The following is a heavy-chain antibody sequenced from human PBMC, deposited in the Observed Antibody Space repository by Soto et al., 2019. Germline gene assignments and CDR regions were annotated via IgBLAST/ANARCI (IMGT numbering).Heavy chain of an antibody. CDR1: GGTFSSYA. J-gene: IGHJ5*02. CDR3: ARKLGWEYYDSSGYYYEGGFDP. V-gene: IGHV1-69*01. CDR2: IIPIFGTA. D-gene: IGHD3-22*01. Sequence: QVQLVQSGAEVKKPGSSVKVSCKASGGTFSSYAISWVRQAPGQGLEWMGGIIPIFGTANYAQKLQGRVTITADECTSTADMELSSLRSEDTAVYYCARKLGWEYYDSSGYYYEGGFDPWGQGTLVTVSS.